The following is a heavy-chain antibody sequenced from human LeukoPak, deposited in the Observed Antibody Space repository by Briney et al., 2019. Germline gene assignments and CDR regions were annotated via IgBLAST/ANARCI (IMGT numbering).Heavy chain of an antibody. V-gene: IGHV3-33*01. CDR1: GISFRSYG. D-gene: IGHD3-9*01. CDR3: ATDISTHYFGS. CDR2: IWYDACNK. J-gene: IGHJ4*02. Sequence: PGRSLRLSCAASGISFRSYGMHWVRQAPGKGLEWVTFIWYDACNKYYAESVKGRFTISRDNSRNTVFLQMNSLRAEDTAIYYCATDISTHYFGSWGQGTLVTVSS.